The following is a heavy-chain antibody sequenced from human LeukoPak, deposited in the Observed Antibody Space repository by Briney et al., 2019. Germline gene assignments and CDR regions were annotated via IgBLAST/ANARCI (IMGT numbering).Heavy chain of an antibody. D-gene: IGHD2-15*01. CDR2: INTNTGNP. J-gene: IGHJ4*02. Sequence: ASVKVSCKASGYTFTSYAMNWVRQAPGQGLEWMGWINTNTGNPMYAQGFTGRFVFSLDTSVSTAYLQISSLKAEDTAVYYCAREDCSGGSCYRLDYWGQGTLVTVSS. CDR3: AREDCSGGSCYRLDY. V-gene: IGHV7-4-1*02. CDR1: GYTFTSYA.